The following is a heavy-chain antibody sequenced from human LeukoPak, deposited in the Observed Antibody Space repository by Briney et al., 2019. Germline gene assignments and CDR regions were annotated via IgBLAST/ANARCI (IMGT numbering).Heavy chain of an antibody. J-gene: IGHJ2*01. CDR2: ISSSSSYI. CDR3: ARDGRGRDYCSSGSCYWYFDL. Sequence: GGSVRLSCAASGFTFSTYTMHWVRQAPGKGLEWVSSISSSSSYIYYADSVKGRFTISRDNAKNSLYLLMNSLRAEDTALYYCARDGRGRDYCSSGSCYWYFDLWGRGTLVTVSS. D-gene: IGHD2-15*01. CDR1: GFTFSTYT. V-gene: IGHV3-21*01.